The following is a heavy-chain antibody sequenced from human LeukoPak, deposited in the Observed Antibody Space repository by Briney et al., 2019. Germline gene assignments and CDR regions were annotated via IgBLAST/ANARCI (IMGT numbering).Heavy chain of an antibody. Sequence: GGSLRLSCAASGFTFSSYAMHWVRQAPGKGLEWVAVVSYGGSNKYYADSVKGRFTISRDNAKNSLYLQMNSLRAEDTAVYYCARAFGYWGQGTLVTVSS. CDR1: GFTFSSYA. J-gene: IGHJ4*02. V-gene: IGHV3-30*04. D-gene: IGHD3-10*01. CDR2: VSYGGSNK. CDR3: ARAFGY.